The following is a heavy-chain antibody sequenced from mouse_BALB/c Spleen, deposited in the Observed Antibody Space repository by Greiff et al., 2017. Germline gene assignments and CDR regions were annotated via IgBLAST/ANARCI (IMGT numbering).Heavy chain of an antibody. CDR3: ARDYGSSYRGAY. CDR1: GFTFSDYY. CDR2: ISDGGSYT. J-gene: IGHJ3*01. V-gene: IGHV5-4*02. D-gene: IGHD1-1*01. Sequence: DVMLVESGGGLVKPGGSLKLSCAASGFTFSDYYMYWVRQTPEKRLEWVATISDGGSYTYYPDSVKGRFTISRDNAKNNLYLQMSSLKSEDTAMYYCARDYGSSYRGAYWGQGTLVTVSA.